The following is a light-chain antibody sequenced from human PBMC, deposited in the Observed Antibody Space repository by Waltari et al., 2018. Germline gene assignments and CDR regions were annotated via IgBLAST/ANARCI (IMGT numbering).Light chain of an antibody. J-gene: IGLJ2*01. CDR1: SSNVGRNY. CDR3: GTWDRSLTASHVI. Sequence: QSVLTQPPSVSAAPGQTVTISCSGSSSNVGRNYVSWYQPLPGAAPKLLIYDNNKRPSGIPDRFAGSTSGTSATLAITGLQTGDEADYYCGTWDRSLTASHVIFGGGTKLTVL. V-gene: IGLV1-51*01. CDR2: DNN.